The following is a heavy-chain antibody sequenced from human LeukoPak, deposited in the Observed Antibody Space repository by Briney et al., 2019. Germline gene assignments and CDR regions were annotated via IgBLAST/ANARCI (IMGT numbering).Heavy chain of an antibody. Sequence: GASVKVSCKASGYTFTSYGISWVRQAPGQGLEWMGWISAYNGNTNYAQKLQGRVTMTTDTSTSTAYMELRSLRSDDTAVYYCARIGLRCFDWLLGAFDIWGQGTMVTVSS. J-gene: IGHJ3*02. CDR1: GYTFTSYG. CDR3: ARIGLRCFDWLLGAFDI. D-gene: IGHD3-9*01. V-gene: IGHV1-18*01. CDR2: ISAYNGNT.